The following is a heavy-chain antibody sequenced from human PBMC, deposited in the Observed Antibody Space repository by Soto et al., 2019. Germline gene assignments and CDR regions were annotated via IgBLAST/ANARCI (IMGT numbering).Heavy chain of an antibody. CDR1: GFTVDDYA. Sequence: SLRLSCAASGFTVDDYAMHWVRQVPGKGLEWVSGINWNSGSIGYADSVKGRFAISRDNAKNSLHLQMNSLRAEDTAFYYCVKDESINWYSGHFRHWGQGTLVTSPQ. CDR2: INWNSGSI. D-gene: IGHD6-13*01. J-gene: IGHJ1*01. CDR3: VKDESINWYSGHFRH. V-gene: IGHV3-9*01.